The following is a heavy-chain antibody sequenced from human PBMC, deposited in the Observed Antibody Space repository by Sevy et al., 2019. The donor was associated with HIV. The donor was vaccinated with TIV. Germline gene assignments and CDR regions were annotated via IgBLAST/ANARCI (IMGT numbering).Heavy chain of an antibody. Sequence: GGSPRLSCAASGFTVSSNYMSWVRQAPGKGLEWVSVIYSGGSTYYADSVKGRFTISRDNSKNTLYLQMNSLRAEDTAVYYCARGRYGDYVYSYWGQGTLVTVSS. CDR2: IYSGGST. D-gene: IGHD4-17*01. J-gene: IGHJ4*02. V-gene: IGHV3-53*01. CDR3: ARGRYGDYVYSY. CDR1: GFTVSSNY.